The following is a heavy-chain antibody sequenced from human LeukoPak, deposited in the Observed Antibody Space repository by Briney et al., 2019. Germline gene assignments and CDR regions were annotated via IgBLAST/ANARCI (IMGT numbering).Heavy chain of an antibody. Sequence: GGSLRLSCAASGFPFSSYEMHWVRQAPGKGLEGVAVISYDGSDKYYADSVKGRFTIPRDNSKNTLYLQMNSLRADDTAVYYCARSLAVTGAPNYWGQGTLVTVSS. CDR1: GFPFSSYE. D-gene: IGHD6-19*01. J-gene: IGHJ4*02. V-gene: IGHV3-30*04. CDR3: ARSLAVTGAPNY. CDR2: ISYDGSDK.